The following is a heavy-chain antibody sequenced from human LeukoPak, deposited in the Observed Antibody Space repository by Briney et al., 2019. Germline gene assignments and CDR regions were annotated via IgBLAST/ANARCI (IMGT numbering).Heavy chain of an antibody. CDR1: GFTFDDYA. D-gene: IGHD1-7*01. V-gene: IGHV3-9*01. CDR2: ISWDSGHS. J-gene: IGHJ3*02. CDR3: IKDLRLDLHLDTFEI. Sequence: GGSPRLSCAASGFTFDDYAMHWVRQAPGKGLEWVSSISWDSGHSVHADAVQGRFTISRDNAKNSLYLQMNNLRPEDTALYYCIKDLRLDLHLDTFEIWGQGTMVTVSS.